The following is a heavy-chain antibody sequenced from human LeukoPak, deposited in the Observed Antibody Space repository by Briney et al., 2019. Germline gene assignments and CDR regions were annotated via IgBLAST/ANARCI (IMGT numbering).Heavy chain of an antibody. J-gene: IGHJ4*02. CDR3: AKASFGYSGYDPLDFDY. V-gene: IGHV3-23*01. CDR2: ISGSGGST. CDR1: GFTFSSYA. Sequence: PGGSLRLSCAASGFTFSSYAMSWVRQAPGKGLEWVSAISGSGGSTYYADSVKGRFTISRDNSKNTLYRQMNSLRAEDTAVYYCAKASFGYSGYDPLDFDYWGQGTLVTVSS. D-gene: IGHD5-12*01.